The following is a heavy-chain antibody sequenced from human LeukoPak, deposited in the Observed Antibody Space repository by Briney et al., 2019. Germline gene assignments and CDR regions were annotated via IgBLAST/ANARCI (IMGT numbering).Heavy chain of an antibody. V-gene: IGHV3-23*01. CDR3: AKRAIGYCSSPSCGIDY. J-gene: IGHJ4*02. CDR2: ISGSGGST. CDR1: GFTFSSYA. D-gene: IGHD2-2*01. Sequence: GGSLRLSCAASGFTFSSYAMGWVRQAPGKGLEWVSVISGSGGSTYYADSVKGRFTISRDNSKNTLYLQMNSLRAEDTAVYYCAKRAIGYCSSPSCGIDYWGQGTLVTVSS.